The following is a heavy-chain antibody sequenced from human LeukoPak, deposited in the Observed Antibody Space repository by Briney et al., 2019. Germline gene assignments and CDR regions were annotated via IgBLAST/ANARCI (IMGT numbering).Heavy chain of an antibody. CDR2: IYYSGST. CDR3: ARDVVVVVPAAILRWFDP. J-gene: IGHJ5*02. V-gene: IGHV4-59*01. Sequence: SETLSLTCTVSGGSISNYYWSWIRQPPGKGLGWIGYIYYSGSTNYNPSLKSRVTISVDTSKNQFSLKLSSVTAADTAVYYCARDVVVVVPAAILRWFDPWGQGTLVTVSS. CDR1: GGSISNYY. D-gene: IGHD2-2*01.